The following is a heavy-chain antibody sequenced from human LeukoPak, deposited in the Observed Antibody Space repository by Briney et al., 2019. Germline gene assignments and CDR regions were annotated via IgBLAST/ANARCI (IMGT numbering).Heavy chain of an antibody. CDR1: GFTFSSYS. CDR2: ISSSSSYI. J-gene: IGHJ4*02. V-gene: IGHV3-21*01. Sequence: GGSLRLSCAASGFTFSSYSMNWVRQAPGKGLEWVSSISSSSSYIYYADPVKGRFTISRDNAKNSLYLQMNSLRAEDTAVYYCARDDGGNDRCDYWGQGTLVTVSS. CDR3: ARDDGGNDRCDY. D-gene: IGHD4-23*01.